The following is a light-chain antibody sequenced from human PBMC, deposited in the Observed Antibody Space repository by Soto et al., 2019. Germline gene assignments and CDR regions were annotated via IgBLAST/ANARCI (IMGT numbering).Light chain of an antibody. V-gene: IGKV3-11*01. J-gene: IGKJ4*01. CDR2: DAP. CDR1: QTVSSY. Sequence: EIVLTQSPATLSLSPGDRATLSCRASQTVSSYLAWYQQKPGQAPRLLIYDAPSRATGIPARFSGSGSGTDFTLTITSLEPEDFAVYYCQQRSDWPSTFGGGTKVEIK. CDR3: QQRSDWPST.